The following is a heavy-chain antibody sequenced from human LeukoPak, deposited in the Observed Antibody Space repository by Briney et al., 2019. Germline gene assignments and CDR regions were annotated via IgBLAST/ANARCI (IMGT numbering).Heavy chain of an antibody. CDR2: VFTSGST. D-gene: IGHD1-14*01. CDR3: AREPGSIPVGAYFDY. CDR1: GDSITTYY. J-gene: IGHJ4*02. V-gene: IGHV4-4*07. Sequence: SETLSLTCTVSGDSITTYYWNWIRQPAGKGLEWIGRVFTSGSTNYNTSLKSRVTISVDTSKNQFSLKMSSVTAADTAVYYCAREPGSIPVGAYFDYWGQGTLVTVSS.